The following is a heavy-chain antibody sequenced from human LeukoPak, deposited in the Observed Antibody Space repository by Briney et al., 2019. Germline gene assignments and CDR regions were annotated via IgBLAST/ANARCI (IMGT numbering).Heavy chain of an antibody. V-gene: IGHV4-31*03. J-gene: IGHJ1*01. CDR3: ARGRYYYDSSGAFQH. CDR1: GGSIRSSYYY. D-gene: IGHD3-22*01. Sequence: SLSLTCTVSGGSIRSSYYYWSWIRQHPGKGLEWIGYIYYSGSTYYNPSLKSRVTISVDTSKNQFSLKLSSVTAADTAVYYCARGRYYYDSSGAFQHWGQGTLVTVSS. CDR2: IYYSGST.